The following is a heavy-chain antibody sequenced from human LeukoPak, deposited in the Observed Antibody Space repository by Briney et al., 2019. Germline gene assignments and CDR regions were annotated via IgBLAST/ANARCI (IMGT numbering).Heavy chain of an antibody. D-gene: IGHD6-19*01. CDR1: GFTVSSNY. CDR2: IYSGGST. V-gene: IGHV3-66*01. Sequence: AGGSQRLSCAAFGFTVSSNYMSWVRQAPGKGLEWVSVIYSGGSTYYADSVKGRFTISRDNSKNTLYLQMNSLRAEDTAVYYCAREAVAEAYDYWGQGTLVTVSS. CDR3: AREAVAEAYDY. J-gene: IGHJ4*02.